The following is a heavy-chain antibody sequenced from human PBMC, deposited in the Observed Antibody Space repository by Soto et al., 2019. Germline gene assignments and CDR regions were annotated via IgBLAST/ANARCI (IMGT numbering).Heavy chain of an antibody. D-gene: IGHD3-10*01. CDR3: AKETVVYYYGSGSSVAHNWFDP. Sequence: GGSLRLSCAASGFTFSSYAMSWVRQAPGKGLEWVSAISGSGGSTYYADSVKGRFTISRDNSKNTLYLQMNSLRAEDTAVYYCAKETVVYYYGSGSSVAHNWFDPWGQGTLVTVSS. V-gene: IGHV3-23*01. CDR2: ISGSGGST. CDR1: GFTFSSYA. J-gene: IGHJ5*02.